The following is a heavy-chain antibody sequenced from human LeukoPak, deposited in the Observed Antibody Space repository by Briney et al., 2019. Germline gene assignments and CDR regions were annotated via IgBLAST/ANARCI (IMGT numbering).Heavy chain of an antibody. J-gene: IGHJ5*02. V-gene: IGHV4-30-4*01. CDR3: ARDLIYGRYNWFDP. CDR2: IYYSGST. Sequence: SETLSLTCTVSGGSISSGDYYWSWIRQPPGTGLEWVGYIYYSGSTYYNPSLKSRVTISVDTSKNQFSLKLSSVTAADTAVYYCARDLIYGRYNWFDPWGQGTLVTVPS. D-gene: IGHD3-10*02. CDR1: GGSISSGDYY.